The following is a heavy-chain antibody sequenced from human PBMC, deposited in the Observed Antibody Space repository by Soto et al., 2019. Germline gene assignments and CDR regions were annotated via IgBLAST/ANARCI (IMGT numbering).Heavy chain of an antibody. CDR3: AREGKGSSGWFPFDY. CDR1: GGSISSYY. Sequence: QVQLQESGPGLVKPSETLSLTCTVSGGSISSYYWSWIRQPPGKGLEWIGYIYYSGSTNYNPSLTSRVPISVDTSKNQFSLKLSSVTAADTAVYYCAREGKGSSGWFPFDYWGQGTLVTVSS. D-gene: IGHD6-19*01. J-gene: IGHJ4*02. V-gene: IGHV4-59*01. CDR2: IYYSGST.